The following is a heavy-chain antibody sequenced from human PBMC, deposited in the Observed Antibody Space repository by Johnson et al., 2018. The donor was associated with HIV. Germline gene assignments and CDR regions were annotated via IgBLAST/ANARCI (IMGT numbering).Heavy chain of an antibody. Sequence: VQLVESGGGLVQRGGSLRLSCAASGFTFDDYGMSWVRQAPGKGLEWVSGIYWNGGTTGYADSVKGRFTVSRDNAKTSLYLQMNSLRAEDTAVYYCARAPYYYDSSGEGAFDIWGQGTLVTVSS. CDR2: IYWNGGTT. J-gene: IGHJ3*02. CDR3: ARAPYYYDSSGEGAFDI. CDR1: GFTFDDYG. V-gene: IGHV3-20*04. D-gene: IGHD3-22*01.